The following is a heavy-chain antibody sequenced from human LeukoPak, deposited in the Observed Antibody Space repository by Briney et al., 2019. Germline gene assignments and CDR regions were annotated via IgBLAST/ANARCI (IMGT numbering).Heavy chain of an antibody. V-gene: IGHV3-66*01. J-gene: IGHJ6*02. CDR3: ATRGLSGYYYGMDV. CDR1: GLTFSSYA. Sequence: GGSLRLSCAASGLTFSSYAMSWARLAPGKGLEWVSIITSAGSTHYATSVKARFTISRDNSKNTVSLQMNSLRAEDTAVYYCATRGLSGYYYGMDVWGQGTTVTVSS. D-gene: IGHD3-10*01. CDR2: ITSAGST.